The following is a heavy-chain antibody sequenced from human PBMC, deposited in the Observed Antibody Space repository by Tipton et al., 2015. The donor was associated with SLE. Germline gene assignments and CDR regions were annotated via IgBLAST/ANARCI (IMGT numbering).Heavy chain of an antibody. D-gene: IGHD6-13*01. CDR3: ARVARRAAAGADAFDI. Sequence: QLVQSGAEVKKPGASVKVSCKASGYTFTSYDINWVRQATGQGLEWMGWMNPNSGNTGYAQKFQGRVTMTRNTSISTAYMELSSLRSEDTAVYYCARVARRAAAGADAFDIWGQGTMVTVSS. V-gene: IGHV1-8*01. CDR1: GYTFTSYD. J-gene: IGHJ3*02. CDR2: MNPNSGNT.